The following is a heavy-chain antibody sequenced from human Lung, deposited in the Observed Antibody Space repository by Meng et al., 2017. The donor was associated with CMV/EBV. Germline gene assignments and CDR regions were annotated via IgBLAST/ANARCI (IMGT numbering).Heavy chain of an antibody. Sequence: SXTXSLXXTVSGGFISSSSYYWGWIRQPPGKGLEWIGSIYYSGSTYYNPSLKSRVTISVDTSKNQFSLKLSSVTAADTAVYYCARGEGYQLLLSGPWGQGTXVTVSS. D-gene: IGHD2-2*01. V-gene: IGHV4-39*07. J-gene: IGHJ5*02. CDR2: IYYSGST. CDR3: ARGEGYQLLLSGP. CDR1: GGFISSSSYY.